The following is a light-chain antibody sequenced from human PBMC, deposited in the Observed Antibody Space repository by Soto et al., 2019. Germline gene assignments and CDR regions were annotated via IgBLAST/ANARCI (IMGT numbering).Light chain of an antibody. V-gene: IGKV3-20*01. CDR1: QSVSNNY. J-gene: IGKJ5*01. Sequence: SPGTLSLSPGERATLSCRASQSVSNNYLAWYQQRPGQAPRLLIYGASTRATGIPDRFSGSGSGTDFTLTISRLEPEDFAVYYCQQCGSSLYTFGQGTRLEIK. CDR3: QQCGSSLYT. CDR2: GAS.